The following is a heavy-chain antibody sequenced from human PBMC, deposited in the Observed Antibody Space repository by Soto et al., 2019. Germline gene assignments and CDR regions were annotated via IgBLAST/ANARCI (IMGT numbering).Heavy chain of an antibody. CDR3: ARESERGVGATTTPPLDY. D-gene: IGHD1-26*01. V-gene: IGHV1-3*01. J-gene: IGHJ4*02. Sequence: ASVKVSCKASGFTFTTHPIHWVRQAPDQRLEWMGWINPGNGYSDYSQKFQGRVTFTRDTSTSTAYMELRSLRSDDTAVYYCARESERGVGATTTPPLDYWGQGTLVTVSS. CDR2: INPGNGYS. CDR1: GFTFTTHP.